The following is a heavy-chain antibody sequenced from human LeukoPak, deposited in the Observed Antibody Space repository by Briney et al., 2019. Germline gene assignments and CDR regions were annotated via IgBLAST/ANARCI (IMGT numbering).Heavy chain of an antibody. CDR1: GFTFSDYY. V-gene: IGHV3-11*01. CDR3: ARVMRSGSPFDY. Sequence: GGSLRLSCAASGFTFSDYYMSWIRQAPGKGLEWVSYIGSSGSTINYADSVKGRFTISRDNAKNSLYLQMNSLRAEDTAVYYCARVMRSGSPFDYWGQGTLVTVSP. CDR2: IGSSGSTI. D-gene: IGHD1-26*01. J-gene: IGHJ4*02.